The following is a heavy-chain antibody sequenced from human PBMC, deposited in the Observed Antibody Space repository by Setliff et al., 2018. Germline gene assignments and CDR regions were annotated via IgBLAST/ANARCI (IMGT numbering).Heavy chain of an antibody. CDR1: GFTFSSYS. V-gene: IGHV3-21*01. CDR2: ISSSSSYI. Sequence: PGGSLRLSCAASGFTFSSYSMNWVRQAPGKGLEWVSSISSSSSYIYYADSVKGRFTISRDNAKNSLYLQMNSLRAEDTAVYYCARDKLRFLENWFDPWGQGTLVTV. J-gene: IGHJ5*02. CDR3: ARDKLRFLENWFDP. D-gene: IGHD3-3*01.